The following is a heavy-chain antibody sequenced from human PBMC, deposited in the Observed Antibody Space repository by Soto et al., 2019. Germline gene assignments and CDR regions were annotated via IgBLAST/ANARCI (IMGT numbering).Heavy chain of an antibody. CDR3: ATRDTGRVY. J-gene: IGHJ4*02. V-gene: IGHV4-4*02. CDR2: SHQSGNT. CDR1: GVSISSHDW. D-gene: IGHD5-18*01. Sequence: QVQLQESGPGLVKPSGTLSLTCAVSGVSISSHDWWTWGRQPPGKGLEWIGESHQSGNTHYNSSLESRVTISLDKSKNQLSLQLTSVTVADTAVYYCATRDTGRVYWGQGTLVTVSS.